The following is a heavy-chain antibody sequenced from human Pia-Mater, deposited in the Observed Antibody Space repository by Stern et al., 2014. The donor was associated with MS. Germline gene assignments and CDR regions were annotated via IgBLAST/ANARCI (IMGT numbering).Heavy chain of an antibody. Sequence: QVQLVQSGAEVKKPGASVKVSCKASGYTFTSYFIHWVRQAPGQGFAWLGIIDPSDGSTTYAQKFQGRVTMTRDTSASTVHMALSGLRFEDTAMYYCASGRGYSGYDIWGQGTLVTVSS. J-gene: IGHJ4*02. CDR1: GYTFTSYF. D-gene: IGHD5-12*01. CDR2: IDPSDGST. CDR3: ASGRGYSGYDI. V-gene: IGHV1-46*01.